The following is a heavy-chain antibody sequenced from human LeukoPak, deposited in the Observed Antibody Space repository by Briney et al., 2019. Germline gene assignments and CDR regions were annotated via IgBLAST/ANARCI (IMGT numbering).Heavy chain of an antibody. D-gene: IGHD3-3*01. CDR2: IFPGDSDT. J-gene: IGHJ4*02. CDR1: GSNFVDYW. V-gene: IGHV5-51*01. Sequence: GESLKISCKDSGSNFVDYWIGWVRHVPGRGLEWTAVIFPGDSDTRYSPSFQGQVTISADKSISTAYLQWSSLKAPDTAMYYCARRFDFWSGYYFDYWGQGTLVTVSS. CDR3: ARRFDFWSGYYFDY.